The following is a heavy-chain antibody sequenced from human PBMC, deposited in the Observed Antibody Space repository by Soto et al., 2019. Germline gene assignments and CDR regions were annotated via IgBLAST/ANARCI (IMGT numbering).Heavy chain of an antibody. CDR3: ARGGWTTGGYYYYYYYGMDV. D-gene: IGHD4-17*01. J-gene: IGHJ6*02. CDR1: GGSFSGYY. Sequence: PSETLSLTCAVYGGSFSGYYWSWIRQPPGKGLEWIGEINHSGSTNYNPSLKSRVTISVDTSKNQFSLKLSSVTAADTAVYYCARGGWTTGGYYYYYYYGMDVWGQGTTVTVSS. V-gene: IGHV4-34*01. CDR2: INHSGST.